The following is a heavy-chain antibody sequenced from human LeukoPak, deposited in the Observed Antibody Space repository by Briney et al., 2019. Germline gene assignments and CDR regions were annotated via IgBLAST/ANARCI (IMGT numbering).Heavy chain of an antibody. D-gene: IGHD6-19*01. J-gene: IGHJ4*02. CDR1: GFTFSSYW. Sequence: PGGSLRLSCAASGFTFSSYWMHWVRQGPGKGLVWVSRINTDGSSISYADSVKGRFTISRDNAKNSLYLQMNSLRVEDMALYYCAKDRGYSSSFFEIWGQGTLVTVSS. CDR2: INTDGSSI. V-gene: IGHV3-74*01. CDR3: AKDRGYSSSFFEI.